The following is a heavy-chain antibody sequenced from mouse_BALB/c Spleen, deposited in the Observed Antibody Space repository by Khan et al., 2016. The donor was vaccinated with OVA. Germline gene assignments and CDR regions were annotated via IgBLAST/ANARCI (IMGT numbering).Heavy chain of an antibody. J-gene: IGHJ4*01. D-gene: IGHD2-10*01. V-gene: IGHV2-6-1*01. CDR1: GFSLTNYG. CDR2: IWSDGST. CDR3: ARQPYYHYNIMDY. Sequence: QVQLKQSGPGLVAPSQSLSITCTISGFSLTNYGVPWVRQPPGKGLEWLVVIWSDGSTTYNSALKSRLTISKDNSKSQVFLKMNRLQTDDTAMYFCARQPYYHYNIMDYWGQGTSVTVSS.